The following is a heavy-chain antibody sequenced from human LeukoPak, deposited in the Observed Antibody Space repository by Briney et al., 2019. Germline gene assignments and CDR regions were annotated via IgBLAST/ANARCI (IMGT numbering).Heavy chain of an antibody. V-gene: IGHV3-7*01. CDR2: IKRDGKEK. CDR3: ARGLGSSTTMIVIWSEGGFDY. J-gene: IGHJ4*02. D-gene: IGHD3-22*01. CDR1: GFTFSSYW. Sequence: GGSLRLSCAASGFTFSSYWMSWVRQAPGKGLEWVANIKRDGKEKHYVDSVKGRFTISRDNARNSLYLQMSSLRAEDTAVYYCARGLGSSTTMIVIWSEGGFDYWGQGTLVTVSS.